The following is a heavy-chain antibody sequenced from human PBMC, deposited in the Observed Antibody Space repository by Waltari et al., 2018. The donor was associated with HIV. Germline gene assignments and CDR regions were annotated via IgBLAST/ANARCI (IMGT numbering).Heavy chain of an antibody. Sequence: QVQLVQSGAEVKKPGSSVKVSCKASGGTFSSYAISWVRQAPGQGLEWMGRIIPILGIANYAQKFQGRVTITADKSTSTAYMELSSLRSEDTAVYYCARDSEDYPQSFDYWGQGTLVTVSS. J-gene: IGHJ4*02. CDR3: ARDSEDYPQSFDY. V-gene: IGHV1-69*04. CDR1: GGTFSSYA. D-gene: IGHD4-17*01. CDR2: IIPILGIA.